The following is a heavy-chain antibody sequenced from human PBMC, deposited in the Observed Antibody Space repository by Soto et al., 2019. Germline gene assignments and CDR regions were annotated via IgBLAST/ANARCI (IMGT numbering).Heavy chain of an antibody. V-gene: IGHV4-31*03. Sequence: PSESLSLTCTVCHGCVSSEPFYWAWIHHHPGKGLEWIGYIYYRGKTYYRPSLKSRVSISIDTSQNQFSLRLNSVTAADTAVYYCARSGYGSSDFDHWGQRTLVTVSS. J-gene: IGHJ4*01. CDR3: ARSGYGSSDFDH. CDR2: IYYRGKT. D-gene: IGHD6-13*01. CDR1: HGCVSSEPFY.